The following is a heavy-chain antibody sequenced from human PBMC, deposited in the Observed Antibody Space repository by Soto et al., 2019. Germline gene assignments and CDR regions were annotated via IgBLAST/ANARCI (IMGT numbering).Heavy chain of an antibody. CDR1: GFTFSSYA. J-gene: IGHJ6*03. CDR3: AKDLVGQLGYYYYYYMDV. Sequence: GGSLRLSCAASGFTFSSYAMSWVRQAPGKGLEWVSAISGSGGSTYYADSVKGRFTISRDNSKNTLYLQMNSLRAEDTAVYYCAKDLVGQLGYYYYYYMDVWGKGTTVTVSS. CDR2: ISGSGGST. D-gene: IGHD6-6*01. V-gene: IGHV3-23*01.